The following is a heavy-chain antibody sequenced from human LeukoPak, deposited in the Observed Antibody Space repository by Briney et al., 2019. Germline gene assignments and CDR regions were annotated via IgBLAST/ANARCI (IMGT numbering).Heavy chain of an antibody. CDR3: ARDRRRELLHAFDI. CDR1: GGTISSYY. J-gene: IGHJ3*02. D-gene: IGHD1-26*01. Sequence: KPSETLSLTCTVSGGTISSYYWSSIRQPPGKGLEWIAYIDYSGSTNYNPSLKSRVTISVDASRNQFSLNLSSVTAADTAVYYCARDRRRELLHAFDIWGQGTMVTVSS. CDR2: IDYSGST. V-gene: IGHV4-59*01.